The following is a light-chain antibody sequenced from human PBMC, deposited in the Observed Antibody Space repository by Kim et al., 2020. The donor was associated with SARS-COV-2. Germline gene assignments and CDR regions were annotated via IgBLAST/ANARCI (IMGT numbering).Light chain of an antibody. CDR3: QKYDSGPYT. CDR1: QGIGNY. CDR2: GAS. V-gene: IGKV1-27*01. Sequence: SASVGDRVTIPCRASQGIGNYLAWYQQKPGKVPKLLIYGASTLQPGVPSRFSVSASGTDFTLTISSLQPEDVATYYCQKYDSGPYTFGQGTKLEI. J-gene: IGKJ2*01.